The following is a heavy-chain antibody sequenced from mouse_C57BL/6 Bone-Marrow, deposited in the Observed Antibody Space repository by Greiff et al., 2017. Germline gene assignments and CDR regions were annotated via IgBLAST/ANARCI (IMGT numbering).Heavy chain of an antibody. V-gene: IGHV1-14*01. J-gene: IGHJ3*01. CDR2: IYPYNDGT. Sequence: VQLQQSGPELVKPGASVKMSSKASGYTFTSYVMHWVKQKPGQGLEWIGYIYPYNDGTKYNEKFKGKATLTSDKSSSTAYMELSSLTSEDSAVYYCAREGPTMIKGWFAYWGQGTLVTVSA. CDR1: GYTFTSYV. D-gene: IGHD2-4*01. CDR3: AREGPTMIKGWFAY.